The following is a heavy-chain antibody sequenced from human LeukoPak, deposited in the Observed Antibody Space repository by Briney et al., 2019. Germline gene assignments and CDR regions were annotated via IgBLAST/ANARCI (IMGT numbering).Heavy chain of an antibody. Sequence: GGSLRLSCAVSGFTFDDYAMHWVRQAPGKGLEWVSGINWNSGSMGYADSVKGRFTISRDNAKNSLYLQMNSLRAEDAALYYCAKDLAEDILTGFYLDAFDIWGQGTMVTVSS. CDR2: INWNSGSM. V-gene: IGHV3-9*01. J-gene: IGHJ3*02. CDR3: AKDLAEDILTGFYLDAFDI. CDR1: GFTFDDYA. D-gene: IGHD3-9*01.